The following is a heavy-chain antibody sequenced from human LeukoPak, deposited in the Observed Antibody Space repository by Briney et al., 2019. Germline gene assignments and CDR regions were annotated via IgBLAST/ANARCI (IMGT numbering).Heavy chain of an antibody. V-gene: IGHV3-30*02. CDR3: AKDGFGINYYDSSGYGPRVRAYYYYMDV. CDR1: GFTFSSYG. CDR2: IRYDGSNK. Sequence: PGGSLRLSCAASGFTFSSYGMHWVRQAPGKGLEWVAFIRYDGSNKYYADSVKGRFTISRDNSKNTLYLQMNSLRAEHTTVYYCAKDGFGINYYDSSGYGPRVRAYYYYMDVWGKGTTVTISS. J-gene: IGHJ6*03. D-gene: IGHD3-22*01.